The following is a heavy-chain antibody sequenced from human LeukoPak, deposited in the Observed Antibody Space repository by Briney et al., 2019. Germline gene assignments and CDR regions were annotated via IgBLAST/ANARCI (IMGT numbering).Heavy chain of an antibody. CDR2: ISGYNGNT. CDR1: GYTFTTYN. J-gene: IGHJ3*02. D-gene: IGHD4-17*01. CDR3: ARSDYDDYNDAFDI. Sequence: ASVKVSCKASGYTFTTYNINWVRQAPGQGLEWMGWISGYNGNTNYAQKLQGRVTMTTDTSTSTAYMELRSLKSDDTAVYYCARSDYDDYNDAFDIWGQGTMVTVSS. V-gene: IGHV1-18*01.